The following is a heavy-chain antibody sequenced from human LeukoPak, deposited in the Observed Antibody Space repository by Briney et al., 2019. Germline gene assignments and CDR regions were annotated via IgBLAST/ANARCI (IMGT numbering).Heavy chain of an antibody. CDR2: TYYSGST. V-gene: IGHV4-59*01. CDR3: ARMILPVDWFDP. CDR1: GGSISSYY. Sequence: SETLSLTCTVSGGSISSYYWSWIRQPPGKGLEWIGYTYYSGSTNYNPSLKSRVTISVDTSKNQFSLKLSSVTAADTAVYYCARMILPVDWFDPWGQGTLVTVSS. D-gene: IGHD2-15*01. J-gene: IGHJ5*02.